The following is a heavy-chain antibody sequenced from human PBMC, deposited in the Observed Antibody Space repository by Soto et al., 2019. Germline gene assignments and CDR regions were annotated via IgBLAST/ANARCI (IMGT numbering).Heavy chain of an antibody. CDR2: IDPSDSYT. Sequence: PGESLKISCKGSGYSFTSYWISWVRQMPGKGLEWMGRIDPSDSYTNYSPSFQGHVTISADKSISTAYLQWSSLKASDTAMYYCARRMVATSHYYYGMDVWGQGTTVTVSS. CDR1: GYSFTSYW. CDR3: ARRMVATSHYYYGMDV. J-gene: IGHJ6*02. D-gene: IGHD5-12*01. V-gene: IGHV5-10-1*01.